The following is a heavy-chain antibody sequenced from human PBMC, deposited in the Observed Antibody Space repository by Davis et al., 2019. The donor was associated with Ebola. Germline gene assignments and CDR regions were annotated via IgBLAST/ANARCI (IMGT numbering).Heavy chain of an antibody. CDR2: VRSHGSDD. V-gene: IGHV3-30*02. J-gene: IGHJ4*02. Sequence: GESLKISCAASGFTFNIFDMHWVRQAPGRGLEWVAFVRSHGSDDHYADSVKGRFTISRDNSKNTLYLQMNSMRPEDTAVYYCARVAITMIVAYYFDYWGQGTLVTVSS. CDR3: ARVAITMIVAYYFDY. D-gene: IGHD3-22*01. CDR1: GFTFNIFD.